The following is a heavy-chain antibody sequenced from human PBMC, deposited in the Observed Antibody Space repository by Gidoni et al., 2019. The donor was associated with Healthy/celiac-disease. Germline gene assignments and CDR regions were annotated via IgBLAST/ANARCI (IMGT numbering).Heavy chain of an antibody. CDR3: ARGIVVVPAAKPFYYMDV. J-gene: IGHJ6*03. Sequence: QVQLQQWGAGLLKPSETLSLTCAVYGGSFSGYYWSWIRQPPGKGLEWIGESNHSGSTNYNPSLKSRVTISVDTSKNQFSLKLSSVTAADTAVYYCARGIVVVPAAKPFYYMDVWGKGTTVTVSS. V-gene: IGHV4-34*01. CDR1: GGSFSGYY. CDR2: SNHSGST. D-gene: IGHD2-2*01.